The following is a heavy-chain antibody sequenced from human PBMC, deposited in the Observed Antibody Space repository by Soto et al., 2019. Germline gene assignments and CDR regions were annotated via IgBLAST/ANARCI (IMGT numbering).Heavy chain of an antibody. CDR1: GASIIAEQR. D-gene: IGHD6-19*01. Sequence: QMQLEESGPGLVKPSETLFLTCAVSGASIIAEQRWTWVRQTPGKGLEWIGEIHHSGITRTNPSLMYRVTMSVEKTRNKSFHTLNSETAADTGVYSCAGGFGWYAMDQWGQGTLAIV. J-gene: IGHJ4*03. CDR3: AGGFGWYAMDQ. V-gene: IGHV4-4*02. CDR2: IHHSGIT.